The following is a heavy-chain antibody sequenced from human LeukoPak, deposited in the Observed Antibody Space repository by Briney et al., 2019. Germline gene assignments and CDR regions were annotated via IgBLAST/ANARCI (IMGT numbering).Heavy chain of an antibody. J-gene: IGHJ5*01. CDR1: GYTFTSYD. Sequence: VKVSCKASGYTFTSYDINWVRQATGQGLEWMGWMNPNSGNTGYAQKFQGRVTMTRNTSISTAYMELSSLRSEDTAVYFCARVHYYRFWSEIGWLDSWGQGTLVTVSS. V-gene: IGHV1-8*01. CDR3: ARVHYYRFWSEIGWLDS. CDR2: MNPNSGNT. D-gene: IGHD3-3*01.